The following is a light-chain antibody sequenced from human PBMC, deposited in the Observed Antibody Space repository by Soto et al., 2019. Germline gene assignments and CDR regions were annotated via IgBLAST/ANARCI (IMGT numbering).Light chain of an antibody. J-gene: IGKJ1*01. V-gene: IGKV3-15*01. Sequence: IVMTHSASTLSVSTGESANLSSRASQSISSNLAWYQQKPVQAPRLLMFRTSSRATGFPARFSGSGSGTEFTLTISSLQSEDFAVYYCQQYNNWPPWTFDQGTKVDI. CDR3: QQYNNWPPWT. CDR2: RTS. CDR1: QSISSN.